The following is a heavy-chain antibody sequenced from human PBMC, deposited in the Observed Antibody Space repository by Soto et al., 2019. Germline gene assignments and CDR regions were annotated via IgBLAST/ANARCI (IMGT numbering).Heavy chain of an antibody. J-gene: IGHJ4*02. V-gene: IGHV3-23*01. Sequence: GGSLRLSCAASGFTFSSYAMSWVRQAPGKGLEWVSAISGSGGSAYYADSVKGRFTISRDNSKNTLYLQMNSLRAEDTAVYYCAKHIAAAGTPYDYWGQGTLVTVSS. CDR2: ISGSGGSA. D-gene: IGHD6-13*01. CDR3: AKHIAAAGTPYDY. CDR1: GFTFSSYA.